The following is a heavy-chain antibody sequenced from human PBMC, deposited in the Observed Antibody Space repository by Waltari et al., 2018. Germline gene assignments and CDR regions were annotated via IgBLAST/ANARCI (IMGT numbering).Heavy chain of an antibody. D-gene: IGHD5-18*01. V-gene: IGHV4-61*09. CDR1: GGSISRGSYY. Sequence: QVQLQESGPGLVKPSQTLSLTCTVSGGSISRGSYYWSWIRQPAGKGLEWIGYIYTSGSTNYNPSLKSRVTISVDTSKNQFSLKLSSVTAADTAVYYCASQAVDTAMVLFFDPWGQGTLVTVSS. CDR2: IYTSGST. J-gene: IGHJ5*02. CDR3: ASQAVDTAMVLFFDP.